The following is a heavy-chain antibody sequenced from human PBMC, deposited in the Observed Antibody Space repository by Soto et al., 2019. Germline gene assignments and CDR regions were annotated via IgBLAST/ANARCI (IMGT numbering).Heavy chain of an antibody. CDR1: GGSVSTTPYN. D-gene: IGHD2-8*01. CDR2: VSFGGTT. V-gene: IGHV4-39*01. Sequence: SETLSLTCTFSGGSVSTTPYNLGWIRLPPGKGPEWIGTVSFGGTTYYNSALKSRITVSVDTSKNQFSLRLTSVTAADTAVYYCARHPTGFPNWIDPWGQGVLVTVSS. CDR3: ARHPTGFPNWIDP. J-gene: IGHJ5*02.